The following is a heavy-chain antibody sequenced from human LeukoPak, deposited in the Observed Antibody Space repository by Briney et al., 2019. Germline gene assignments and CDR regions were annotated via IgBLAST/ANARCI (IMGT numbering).Heavy chain of an antibody. D-gene: IGHD3-10*01. J-gene: IGHJ5*02. V-gene: IGHV4-39*07. CDR2: IYSSGST. CDR3: AREAMVRGVIKDWFDP. Sequence: SETLSLTCTVSGASISSNTYCWGWIRQRPGKGLEWIASIYSSGSTFYNPSLNSGVTISIDTSKNQFSLKLSSVTAADTAVYYCAREAMVRGVIKDWFDPWGQGTLVTVSS. CDR1: GASISSNTYC.